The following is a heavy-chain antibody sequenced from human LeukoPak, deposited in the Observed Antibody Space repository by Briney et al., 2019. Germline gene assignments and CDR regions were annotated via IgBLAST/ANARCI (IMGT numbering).Heavy chain of an antibody. CDR3: ARDETRIAADWREYFQH. CDR2: IWYDGSNK. D-gene: IGHD6-13*01. CDR1: GFTFSSYG. J-gene: IGHJ1*01. Sequence: GGSLRLSCAASGFTFSSYGMHWVRQAPGKGLEWVAVIWYDGSNKYYADSVKGRFTISRDNSKNTLYLQMNSLRAEDTAVYYCARDETRIAADWREYFQHWGQGTLVTVSS. V-gene: IGHV3-33*01.